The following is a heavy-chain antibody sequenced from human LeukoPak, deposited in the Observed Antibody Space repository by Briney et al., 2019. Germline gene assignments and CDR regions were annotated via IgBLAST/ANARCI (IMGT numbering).Heavy chain of an antibody. CDR1: GFTFSSYT. CDR3: ARDQEVVRWDFCYYYMDV. D-gene: IGHD2-15*01. J-gene: IGHJ6*03. CDR2: ISSSSSTI. Sequence: PGGSLRLSCAASGFTFSSYTMNWVRQAPGKGLEWVSYISSSSSTIYYADSVKGRFTISRDNAKNSLYLQMNSLRAEDTAVYYCARDQEVVRWDFCYYYMDVWGKGTTVTVSS. V-gene: IGHV3-48*01.